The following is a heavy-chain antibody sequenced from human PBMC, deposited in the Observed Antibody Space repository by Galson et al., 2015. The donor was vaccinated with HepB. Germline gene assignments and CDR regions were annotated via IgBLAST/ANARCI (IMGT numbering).Heavy chain of an antibody. V-gene: IGHV3-48*01. D-gene: IGHD3-22*01. CDR2: ISSSSSTI. J-gene: IGHJ5*02. CDR3: ARKNRHYYDSSGYES. Sequence: SLRLSCAASGFTFSSYSMNWVRQAPGKGLEWVSYISSSSSTIYYADSVKGRFTISRDNAKNSLYLQMNSLRAEDTAVNYCARKNRHYYDSSGYESWGQGTLVTVSS. CDR1: GFTFSSYS.